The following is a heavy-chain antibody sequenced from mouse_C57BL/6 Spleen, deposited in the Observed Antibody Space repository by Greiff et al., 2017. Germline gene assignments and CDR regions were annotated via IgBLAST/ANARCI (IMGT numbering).Heavy chain of an antibody. CDR1: GYTFTDYE. J-gene: IGHJ2*01. CDR2: IDPETGGT. CDR3: LYGNYDFDY. D-gene: IGHD2-1*01. V-gene: IGHV1-15*01. Sequence: QVQLQQSGAELVRPGASVTLSCKASGYTFTDYEMNWVKQTPGHGLEWIGAIDPETGGTAYNQKFKGKAILTADKSSSTAYMELRSLTSEDSAVYYSLYGNYDFDYWGQGTTLTVSS.